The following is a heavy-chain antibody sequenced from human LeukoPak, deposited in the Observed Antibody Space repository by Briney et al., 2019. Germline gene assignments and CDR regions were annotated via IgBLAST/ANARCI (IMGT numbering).Heavy chain of an antibody. J-gene: IGHJ5*02. CDR3: ARGYWENWFDP. CDR2: IYYSGST. CDR1: GGPISSGGYY. V-gene: IGHV4-31*03. Sequence: PSETLSLTCTVSGGPISSGGYYWSWIRQHPGKGLEWIGYIYYSGSTYYNPSLKSRVTISVDTSKNQFSLKLSSVTAADTAVYYCARGYWENWFDPWGQGTLVTVSS. D-gene: IGHD2-8*02.